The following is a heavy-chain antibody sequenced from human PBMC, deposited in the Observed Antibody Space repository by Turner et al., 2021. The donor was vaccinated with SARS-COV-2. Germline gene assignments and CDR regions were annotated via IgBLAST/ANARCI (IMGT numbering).Heavy chain of an antibody. Sequence: QVQLQESGPGLAKPSETLSATCTVYGGSISSYYRSGIRQPPGKGLDWLGYIYYSGSTNYNPARKSRVTISVDTSKNQFSLKLSSVTAADTAVYYCASYYYDSSGYDYAFDYWGQGTMVTVSS. D-gene: IGHD3-22*01. CDR3: ASYYYDSSGYDYAFDY. V-gene: IGHV4-59*01. J-gene: IGHJ4*02. CDR1: GGSISSYY. CDR2: IYYSGST.